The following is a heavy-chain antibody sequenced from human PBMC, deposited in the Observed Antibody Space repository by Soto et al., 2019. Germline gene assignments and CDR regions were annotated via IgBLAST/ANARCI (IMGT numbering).Heavy chain of an antibody. D-gene: IGHD3-10*01. V-gene: IGHV3-72*01. J-gene: IGHJ6*02. CDR3: TSGGSTSSGNYNPHYYHMVV. Sequence: LRLSCVASGFTFSHHYMDWVRQAPGRGLAWVGPTCNRANNYDSQDAESVKGRFTISRNDSQNSLYLQMNSLRTEDQAVYYCTSGGSTSSGNYNPHYYHMVVWAQGITVTFS. CDR1: GFTFSHHY. CDR2: TCNRANNYDS.